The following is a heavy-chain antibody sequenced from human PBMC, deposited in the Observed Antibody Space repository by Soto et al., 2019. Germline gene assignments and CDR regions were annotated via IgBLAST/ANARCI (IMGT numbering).Heavy chain of an antibody. D-gene: IGHD1-26*01. CDR2: IIPILGIA. Sequence: QVQLVQSGAEVKKPGSSVKVSCKASGGTFSSYTISWVRQAPGQGLEWMGRIIPILGIANYAQKFQGRVTITADKSTSTAYMALSSLRSEDTAVYYCAREATDGPIDYWGQGTLVTVSS. J-gene: IGHJ4*02. CDR1: GGTFSSYT. V-gene: IGHV1-69*08. CDR3: AREATDGPIDY.